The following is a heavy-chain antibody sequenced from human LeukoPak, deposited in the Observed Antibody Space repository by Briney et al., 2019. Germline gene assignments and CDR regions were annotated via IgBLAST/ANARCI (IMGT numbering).Heavy chain of an antibody. CDR2: IYYSGST. J-gene: IGHJ1*01. CDR1: GGSISSSSYY. CDR3: ARHQRDGYNYLAEYFQH. V-gene: IGHV4-39*01. Sequence: SETLSLTCTVSGGSISSSSYYWGWIRQPPGKGLEWIGSIYYSGSTYYNPSLKSRVTISVDTSKNQFSLKLSSVTAADTAVYYCARHQRDGYNYLAEYFQHWGQGTLVTVSS. D-gene: IGHD5-24*01.